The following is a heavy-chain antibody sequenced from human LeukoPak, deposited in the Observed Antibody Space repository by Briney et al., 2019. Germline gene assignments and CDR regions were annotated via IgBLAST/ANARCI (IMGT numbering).Heavy chain of an antibody. CDR1: GDFISSDF. CDR3: ARTKRITMVRGVTDAFDI. J-gene: IGHJ3*02. V-gene: IGHV4-59*12. D-gene: IGHD3-10*01. CDR2: IYYSGST. Sequence: SETLSLTCTVSGDFISSDFWSWIRQPPGKGLEWIGTIYYSGSTYYNPSLKSRVTIPVDTSKNQFSLKLSSVTAADTAVYYCARTKRITMVRGVTDAFDIWGQGTMVTVSS.